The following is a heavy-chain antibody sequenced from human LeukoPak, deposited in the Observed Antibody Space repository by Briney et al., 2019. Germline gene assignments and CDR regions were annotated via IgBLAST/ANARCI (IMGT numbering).Heavy chain of an antibody. CDR3: VGRSYYYDSSDYYYCFDY. V-gene: IGHV4-34*01. CDR2: INHSGST. CDR1: GGSFSGYY. J-gene: IGHJ4*02. Sequence: SDTLSPTCAVYGGSFSGYYWSWIRQPPGKGLEWIGEINHSGSTNYNPSLKSRVTISVDTSKNQFSLKLSSVTAADTAVYYCVGRSYYYDSSDYYYCFDYWGQGTLVTVSS. D-gene: IGHD3-22*01.